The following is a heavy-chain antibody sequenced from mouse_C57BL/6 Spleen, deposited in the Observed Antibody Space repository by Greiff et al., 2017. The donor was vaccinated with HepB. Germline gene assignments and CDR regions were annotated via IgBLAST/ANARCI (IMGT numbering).Heavy chain of an antibody. J-gene: IGHJ3*01. CDR1: GYTFNSYW. CDR3: TRSAAQATLGFAY. D-gene: IGHD3-2*02. CDR2: IYPGNRDT. V-gene: IGHV1-5*01. Sequence: EVQLQESGTVLARPGASVKMSCKTSGYTFNSYWMHWVKQRPGPGLEWIGAIYPGNRDTSYKQKFKGKAKLTAVTSASTAYMELSSLTNDDSAVYYCTRSAAQATLGFAYWGQGTLVTVSA.